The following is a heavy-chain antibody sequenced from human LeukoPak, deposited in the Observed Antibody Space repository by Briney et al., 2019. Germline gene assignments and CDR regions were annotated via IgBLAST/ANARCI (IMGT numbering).Heavy chain of an antibody. CDR2: ISAYNGNT. J-gene: IGHJ4*02. CDR1: GYTFTSYG. V-gene: IGHV1-18*01. Sequence: ASVKVSCKASGYTFTSYGISWVRQAPGQGLEWMGWISAYNGNTNYAQKLQGRVTMTTDTSTSTAYMELRSLRSDDTAVYYCARASHYYDSSGYYPGDFDYWGQGTLVTVSS. D-gene: IGHD3-22*01. CDR3: ARASHYYDSSGYYPGDFDY.